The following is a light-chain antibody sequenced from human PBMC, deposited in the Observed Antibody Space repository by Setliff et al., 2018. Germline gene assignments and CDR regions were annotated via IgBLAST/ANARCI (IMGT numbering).Light chain of an antibody. CDR3: SSYTSSSTLV. CDR2: GNS. Sequence: QSALTQPPSVSGAPGQRVTISCTGNSSNIGAGYDVHWYQQLPGRVPKLLIYGNSNRPSGVPDRFSGSKSGTSASLAISGLQAEDEADYYCSSYTSSSTLVFGTGTKVTVL. J-gene: IGLJ1*01. CDR1: SSNIGAGYD. V-gene: IGLV1-40*01.